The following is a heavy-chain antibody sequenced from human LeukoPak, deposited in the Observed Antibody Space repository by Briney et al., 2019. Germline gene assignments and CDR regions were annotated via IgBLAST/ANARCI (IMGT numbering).Heavy chain of an antibody. CDR2: IYTSGST. CDR3: ARDQDYYMDV. V-gene: IGHV4-39*07. J-gene: IGHJ6*03. CDR1: GGSISSSSYY. Sequence: SETLSLTCTVSGGSISSSSYYWGWIRQPPGKGLEWIGRIYTSGSTNYNPSLKSRVTMSVDTSKNQFSLKLSSVTAADTAVYYCARDQDYYMDVWGKGTTVTVSS.